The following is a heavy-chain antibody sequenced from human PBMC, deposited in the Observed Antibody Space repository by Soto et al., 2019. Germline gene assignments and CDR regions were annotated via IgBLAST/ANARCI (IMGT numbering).Heavy chain of an antibody. CDR1: GGSISSYY. Sequence: SETLSLTCTVSGGSISSYYWSWIRQPPGKGLEWIGYIYYSGSTNYNPSLKSRVTISVDTSKTQFSLKLSSVTAADTAVYYCARSDCSGGSCYSWGSCFDYWGQGTLVTVYS. CDR2: IYYSGST. J-gene: IGHJ4*02. CDR3: ARSDCSGGSCYSWGSCFDY. V-gene: IGHV4-59*01. D-gene: IGHD2-15*01.